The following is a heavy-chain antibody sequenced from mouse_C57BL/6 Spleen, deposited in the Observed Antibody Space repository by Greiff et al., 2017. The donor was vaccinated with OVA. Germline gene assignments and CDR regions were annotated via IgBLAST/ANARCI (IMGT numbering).Heavy chain of an antibody. CDR3: AGYYDYDGGWFAY. D-gene: IGHD2-4*01. V-gene: IGHV1-52*01. CDR1: GYTFTSYW. CDR2: IDPSDSET. J-gene: IGHJ3*01. Sequence: QVQLQQPGAELVRPGSSVKLSCKASGYTFTSYWMHWVKQRPIQGLEWIGNIDPSDSETHYNQKFKDKATLTVDKSSSTAYMQLSSLTSEDSAVYYCAGYYDYDGGWFAYWGQGTLVTVSA.